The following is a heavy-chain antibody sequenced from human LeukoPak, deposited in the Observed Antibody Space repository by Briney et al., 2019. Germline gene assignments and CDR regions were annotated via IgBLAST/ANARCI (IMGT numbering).Heavy chain of an antibody. J-gene: IGHJ4*02. D-gene: IGHD6-13*01. CDR2: VSSHGSNI. CDR1: GFTFSNYG. V-gene: IGHV3-33*01. Sequence: GGSLRLSCAASGFTFSNYGMHWVRQAPGKGLEWVAAVSSHGSNIYYADSVQGRFTISRDSSKNALYLQMNSLRAEDTAVYSCARAGFPGNSWPFDYWGQGTLVTVFS. CDR3: ARAGFPGNSWPFDY.